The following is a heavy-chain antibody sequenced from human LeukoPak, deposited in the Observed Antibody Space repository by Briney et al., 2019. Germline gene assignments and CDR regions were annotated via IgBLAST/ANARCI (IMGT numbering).Heavy chain of an antibody. CDR1: GFTFSDYY. J-gene: IGHJ4*02. CDR3: AKAEYSSSWYGRGNDY. CDR2: ISGSGGST. Sequence: GGSLRLSCAASGFTFSDYYMSWIRQAPGKGLEWVSAISGSGGSTYYADSVKGRFTISRDNSKNTLYLQMNSLRAEDTAVYYCAKAEYSSSWYGRGNDYWGQGTLVTVSS. D-gene: IGHD6-13*01. V-gene: IGHV3-23*01.